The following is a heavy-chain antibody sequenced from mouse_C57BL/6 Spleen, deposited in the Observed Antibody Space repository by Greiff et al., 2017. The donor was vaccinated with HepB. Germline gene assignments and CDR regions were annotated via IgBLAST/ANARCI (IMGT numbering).Heavy chain of an antibody. Sequence: DVKLVESGGGLVKPGGSLKLSCAASGFTFSSYAMSWVRQTPEKRLEWVATISDGGSYTYYPDNVKGRFTISRDNAKNNLYLQMSHLKSEDTAMYYCASDYYGSSYGGYFDVWGTGTTVTVSS. J-gene: IGHJ1*03. CDR2: ISDGGSYT. D-gene: IGHD1-1*01. V-gene: IGHV5-4*03. CDR1: GFTFSSYA. CDR3: ASDYYGSSYGGYFDV.